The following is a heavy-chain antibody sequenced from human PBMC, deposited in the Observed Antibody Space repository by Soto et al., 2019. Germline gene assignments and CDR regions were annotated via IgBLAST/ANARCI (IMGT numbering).Heavy chain of an antibody. J-gene: IGHJ4*02. CDR1: GFTFSNHA. CDR3: ARDPGGHYCTSTSCLYFFDH. CDR2: ISDSDST. D-gene: IGHD2-2*01. Sequence: EVQLLESGRALVQPGGSLRLSCAASGFTFSNHAMNWVRQAPGKGLEWVPTISDSDSTYYADTVMGRFTISRDNSKNTLYLQMNSLRAEDTAVYYCARDPGGHYCTSTSCLYFFDHWSQGTLVIVSS. V-gene: IGHV3-23*01.